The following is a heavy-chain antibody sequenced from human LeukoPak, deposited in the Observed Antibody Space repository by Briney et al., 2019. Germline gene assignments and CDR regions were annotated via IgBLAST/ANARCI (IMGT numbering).Heavy chain of an antibody. CDR1: GGTFSSYA. CDR3: AREFWRGAKYNWFDP. Sequence: ASVKVSCKASGGTFSSYAISWVRQAPGQGLEWMGRIIPILGIANYAQKFQGRVTITADKSTSTAYMELSSLRSEDTAVYYCAREFWRGAKYNWFDPWGQGTLVTVSS. J-gene: IGHJ5*02. D-gene: IGHD1-26*01. V-gene: IGHV1-69*04. CDR2: IIPILGIA.